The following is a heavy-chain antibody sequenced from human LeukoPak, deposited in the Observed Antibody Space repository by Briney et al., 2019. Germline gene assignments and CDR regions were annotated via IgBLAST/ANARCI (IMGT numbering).Heavy chain of an antibody. CDR1: GFTFSSYW. J-gene: IGHJ3*02. CDR2: IKQDGSEK. CDR3: ARDSRVYAITPAGSFDI. Sequence: GGSLRLSCAASGFTFSSYWMSWVRQAPGKGLEWVANIKQDGSEKYYVDSVKGRFTISRDNAKNSLYLQMNSLRAEDTAVYYCARDSRVYAITPAGSFDIWGQGTMVTVSS. D-gene: IGHD2-8*01. V-gene: IGHV3-7*01.